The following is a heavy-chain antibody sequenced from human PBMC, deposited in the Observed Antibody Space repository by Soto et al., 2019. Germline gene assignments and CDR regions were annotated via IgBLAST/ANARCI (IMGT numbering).Heavy chain of an antibody. D-gene: IGHD3-22*01. J-gene: IGHJ1*01. CDR3: AIYDSSASRGFQH. V-gene: IGHV4-31*03. CDR1: GGSISSGVYY. CDR2: IFYSGST. Sequence: QVQLQESGPGLVKPSQTLSLTCTVSGGSISSGVYYWSWIRQHPGKGLEWIGYIFYSGSTYYNPSLKSRVTISVDTSKSQFSLKLSSVTAADTAVYYCAIYDSSASRGFQHWGQGTLVTVSS.